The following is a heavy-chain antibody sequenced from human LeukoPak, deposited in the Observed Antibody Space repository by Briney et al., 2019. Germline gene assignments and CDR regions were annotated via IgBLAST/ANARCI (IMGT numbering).Heavy chain of an antibody. Sequence: PSETLSLTCTLSGGSISSYYWTWIRQSPGKGLEWIGYIYYNGSTNYNPSPKSRVTISVDTSKNQFSLKLSSVTAADTAVYYCARHRNLGVATIGYWGQGALVTVSS. J-gene: IGHJ4*02. CDR3: ARHRNLGVATIGY. D-gene: IGHD5-12*01. CDR1: GGSISSYY. CDR2: IYYNGST. V-gene: IGHV4-59*08.